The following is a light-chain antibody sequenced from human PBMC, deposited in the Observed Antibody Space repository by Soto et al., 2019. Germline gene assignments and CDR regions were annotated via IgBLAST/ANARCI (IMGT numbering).Light chain of an antibody. J-gene: IGLJ1*01. CDR1: SSDVGYYNY. V-gene: IGLV2-14*01. CDR2: EVT. CDR3: SSYTTSNTFV. Sequence: QSALTQPASVSGSPGQSITISCTGTSSDVGYYNYVCWYQQHPGKAPKLMISEVTSRPSGVSDRFSGSKSGNTASLTISGLQADDEAEYYCSSYTTSNTFVFGTGTKVTVL.